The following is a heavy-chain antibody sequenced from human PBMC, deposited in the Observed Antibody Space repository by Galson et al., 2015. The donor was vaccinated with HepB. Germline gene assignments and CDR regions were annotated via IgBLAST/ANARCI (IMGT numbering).Heavy chain of an antibody. D-gene: IGHD4-17*01. J-gene: IGHJ6*02. CDR3: ARYTVTTNYYYGMDV. CDR2: IRFDGSTK. Sequence: SLRLSCAASGFTFSSYGMDWVRQAPGKGLEWVAYIRFDGSTKYYVDSVKGRFTISRDNSKDTVYLQMNSLSAEDTAVYCCARYTVTTNYYYGMDVWGQGTTVTVSS. CDR1: GFTFSSYG. V-gene: IGHV3-30*02.